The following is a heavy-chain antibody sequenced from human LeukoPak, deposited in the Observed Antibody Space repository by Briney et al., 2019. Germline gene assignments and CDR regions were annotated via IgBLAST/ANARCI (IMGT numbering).Heavy chain of an antibody. CDR3: ASRDPCSGGSCYGLGY. V-gene: IGHV3-23*01. J-gene: IGHJ4*02. CDR2: ISGSDGDT. CDR1: GFTFSRYT. D-gene: IGHD2-15*01. Sequence: GGSLRLSCTASGFTFSRYTMSWVRQAPGKGLEWVSSISGSDGDTFHADSVKGRFTISRDNSKNTVYLQMNSLRGEDTAIYYCASRDPCSGGSCYGLGYWGQGTLVTVSS.